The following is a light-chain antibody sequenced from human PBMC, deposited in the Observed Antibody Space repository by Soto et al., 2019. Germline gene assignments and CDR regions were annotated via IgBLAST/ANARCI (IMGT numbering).Light chain of an antibody. CDR3: QHYDSYPVA. Sequence: DIQMPQSPSPLSGSVGDRDTITCRASQTISSWLAWYQQKPGKAPKLLIYKPSTLKSGVPSRSSGRGSGTDFTLTISSLQPDDFATYYCQHYDSYPVAFGQGTKVELK. J-gene: IGKJ1*01. CDR1: QTISSW. CDR2: KPS. V-gene: IGKV1-5*03.